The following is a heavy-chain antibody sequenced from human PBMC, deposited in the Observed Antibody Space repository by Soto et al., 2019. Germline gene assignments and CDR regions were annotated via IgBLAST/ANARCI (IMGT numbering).Heavy chain of an antibody. D-gene: IGHD2-15*01. CDR2: ISGSGGST. CDR1: GFTFSSYA. Sequence: WGSLRLSCAASGFTFSSYAMSWVRQAPGKGLEWVSAISGSGGSTYYADSVKGRFTISRDNSKNTLYLQMNSLRAEDTAVYYCAKDYLIVVVVAADPDAFDIWGQGTMVNVSS. CDR3: AKDYLIVVVVAADPDAFDI. V-gene: IGHV3-23*01. J-gene: IGHJ3*02.